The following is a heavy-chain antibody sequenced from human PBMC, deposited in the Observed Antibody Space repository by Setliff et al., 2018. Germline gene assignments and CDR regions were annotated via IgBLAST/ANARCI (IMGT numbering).Heavy chain of an antibody. CDR2: IHHSGKA. Sequence: SETLSLTCAVSGFSISSGYYWGWIRQPPGKGLEWIVNIHHSGKAYYNPSLKSRVTMSVDTSKNHVSLKLSSVTAADTVVYYCARAHTWSLPNDNSGYPGWFDPWGQGTLVTVS. CDR3: ARAHTWSLPNDNSGYPGWFDP. D-gene: IGHD3-22*01. CDR1: GFSISSGYY. V-gene: IGHV4-38-2*01. J-gene: IGHJ5*02.